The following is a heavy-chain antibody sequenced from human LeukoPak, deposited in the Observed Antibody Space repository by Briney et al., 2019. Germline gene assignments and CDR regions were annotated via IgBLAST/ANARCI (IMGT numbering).Heavy chain of an antibody. V-gene: IGHV4-34*01. CDR1: GGSFSGYY. CDR2: INHSGSI. J-gene: IGHJ4*02. CDR3: ARAPGIQLWLPDY. D-gene: IGHD5-18*01. Sequence: KPSETLSLTCAVYGGSFSGYYWSWIRQPPGKGLEWIGEINHSGSINYNPSLKSRVTISVDTSKNQFSLKLTSVTAADTAVYYCARAPGIQLWLPDYWGQGTLVTVSS.